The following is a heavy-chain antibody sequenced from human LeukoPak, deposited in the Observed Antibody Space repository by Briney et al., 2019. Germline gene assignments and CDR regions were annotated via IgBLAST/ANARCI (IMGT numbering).Heavy chain of an antibody. Sequence: GGSLRLSCAACGFNFSDYYMSWIRQAPGKGLEGVSYISSSGSTIYYADSVEGRFTISRDNAKNSLYLQMNSLRAEDTAVYYCARERLLWFGEPEGSDYWGQGTLVTVSS. CDR3: ARERLLWFGEPEGSDY. D-gene: IGHD3-10*01. CDR2: ISSSGSTI. J-gene: IGHJ4*02. CDR1: GFNFSDYY. V-gene: IGHV3-11*01.